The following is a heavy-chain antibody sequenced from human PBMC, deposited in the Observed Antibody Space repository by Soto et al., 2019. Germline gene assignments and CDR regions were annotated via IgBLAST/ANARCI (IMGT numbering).Heavy chain of an antibody. D-gene: IGHD1-26*01. J-gene: IGHJ6*02. CDR1: GFSVSVYY. Sequence: DVEVVESGGGLVQPGGSLRLSCAASGFSVSVYYMTWLRQARGKGLEWVSAIYSDGSTYYAYSVKGRFTLSRDKSKNTLYLQMNSLRAEVTAMYYCASIYSGSVSVWGQGTTVIVSS. CDR3: ASIYSGSVSV. V-gene: IGHV3-66*01. CDR2: IYSDGST.